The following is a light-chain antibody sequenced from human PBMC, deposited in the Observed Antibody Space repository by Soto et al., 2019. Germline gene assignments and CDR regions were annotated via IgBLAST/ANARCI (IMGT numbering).Light chain of an antibody. CDR3: QQYGNSLHT. CDR2: VTS. J-gene: IGKJ2*01. Sequence: ENVLTQSPGTLSLSPGERAALSCRASQSVPSAFFSWYQQKPGQAPRLLIYVTSSRAAGIPDRFSGSGSGTDFTLTISRLEPEDFAVYYCQQYGNSLHTFGQGTKLEIE. CDR1: QSVPSAF. V-gene: IGKV3-20*01.